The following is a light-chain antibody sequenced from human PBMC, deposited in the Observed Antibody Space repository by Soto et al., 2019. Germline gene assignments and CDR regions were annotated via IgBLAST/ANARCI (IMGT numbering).Light chain of an antibody. CDR3: QQRSNWPWT. V-gene: IGKV3-11*01. J-gene: IGKJ1*01. CDR1: QSVSSY. Sequence: EIVLTQSPATLSLSPGERATLSCRASQSVSSYLAWFQQKPGQAPRLLIYDASNRATGIPARFSGSGSGTDFTLTIGSLKPEDFAVYFCQQRSNWPWTFGQGTKVEIK. CDR2: DAS.